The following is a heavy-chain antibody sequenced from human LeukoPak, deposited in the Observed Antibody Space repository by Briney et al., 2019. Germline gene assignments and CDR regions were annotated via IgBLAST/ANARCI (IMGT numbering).Heavy chain of an antibody. CDR2: IYYSGST. J-gene: IGHJ4*02. Sequence: PSETLSLTCTVSGGSISSYYWSWIRQPPGKGLEWIGYIYYSGSTNYNPSLKSRVTISVDTSKNQFSLKLSSVTAADTAVYYCARASTDYYDSTLFDYWGQGTLVTVSS. CDR3: ARASTDYYDSTLFDY. V-gene: IGHV4-59*01. D-gene: IGHD3-22*01. CDR1: GGSISSYY.